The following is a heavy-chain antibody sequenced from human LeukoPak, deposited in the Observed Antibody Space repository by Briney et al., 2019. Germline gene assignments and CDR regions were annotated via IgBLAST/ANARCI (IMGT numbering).Heavy chain of an antibody. CDR1: GGSINRYY. D-gene: IGHD1-26*01. V-gene: IGHV4-4*09. CDR3: ARWEGNWFDP. J-gene: IGHJ5*02. CDR2: IYTSGSA. Sequence: SETLSLTCTVSGGSINRYYWTWVRQPPGKGREWIGYIYTSGSANYNPSLRSRVTISVDTSKNQFSLRLPSVTAADTAVYYCARWEGNWFDPWGQGTLVTVSS.